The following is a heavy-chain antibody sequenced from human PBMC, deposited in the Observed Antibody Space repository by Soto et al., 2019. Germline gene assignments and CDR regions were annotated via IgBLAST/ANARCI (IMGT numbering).Heavy chain of an antibody. J-gene: IGHJ6*02. CDR3: ARGDSSGSYYGRDYYYYGMDV. CDR2: IWYDGSNK. D-gene: IGHD6-19*01. V-gene: IGHV3-33*01. CDR1: GFTFSSYG. Sequence: GGSLRLSCAASGFTFSSYGMHWVRQAPGKGLEWVAVIWYDGSNKYYADSVKGRFTISRDNSKNTLYLQMNSLRAEDTAVYYCARGDSSGSYYGRDYYYYGMDVWGQGTTVTVSS.